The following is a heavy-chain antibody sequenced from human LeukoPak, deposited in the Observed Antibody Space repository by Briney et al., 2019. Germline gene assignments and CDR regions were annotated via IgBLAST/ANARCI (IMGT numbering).Heavy chain of an antibody. Sequence: PGGSLRLSCAASGFTFSSYAMSWVRQAPGKGLEWVSAISGSGGSTYYADSVKGRFTISRDNAKNTLYLQMNSLRAEDTAVYYCARDVGRGENHFDYWGQGTLVTVSS. CDR3: ARDVGRGENHFDY. V-gene: IGHV3-23*01. J-gene: IGHJ4*02. CDR2: ISGSGGST. D-gene: IGHD3-10*01. CDR1: GFTFSSYA.